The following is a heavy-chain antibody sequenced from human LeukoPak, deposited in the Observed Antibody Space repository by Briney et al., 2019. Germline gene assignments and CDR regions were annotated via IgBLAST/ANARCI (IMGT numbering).Heavy chain of an antibody. CDR2: ISSSGSTI. D-gene: IGHD3-9*01. CDR3: ARDRCARYVESHYCYGMDV. V-gene: IGHV3-48*03. J-gene: IGHJ6*04. CDR1: GFTFSSYE. Sequence: GGSLRLSCAASGFTFSSYEMNWVRQAPGKGLEWVSYISSSGSTIYYADSVKGRFTISRDNAKNSLYLQMNSLRAEDTAVYYCARDRCARYVESHYCYGMDVWGKGTTVTVSS.